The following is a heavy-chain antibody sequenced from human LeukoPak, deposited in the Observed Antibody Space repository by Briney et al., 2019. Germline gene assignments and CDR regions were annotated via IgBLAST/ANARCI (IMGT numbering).Heavy chain of an antibody. V-gene: IGHV1-69*13. CDR1: GGTFSSYA. Sequence: SVKVSCKASGGTFSSYAISWVRQAPGQGLEWMGGIIPIFGTANYAQKFQGRVTITADESTSTAYMELSSLRSKDTAVYYCATYAPYCGGDCPPDLPGAFDIWGQGTMVTVSS. J-gene: IGHJ3*02. CDR3: ATYAPYCGGDCPPDLPGAFDI. D-gene: IGHD2-21*01. CDR2: IIPIFGTA.